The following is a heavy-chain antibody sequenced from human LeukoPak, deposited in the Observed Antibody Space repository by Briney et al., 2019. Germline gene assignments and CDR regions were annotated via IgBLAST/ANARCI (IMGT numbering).Heavy chain of an antibody. CDR1: GGSISSGGYY. J-gene: IGHJ4*02. Sequence: SQTLSLTCTVSGGSISSGGYYWSWIRQHPGKGLEWIGYIYYSGSTYYNPSLKSRVTISVVTSKNQFSLKLSSVTAADTAVYYCAREWRGGPMDYWGQGTLVTVSS. V-gene: IGHV4-31*03. CDR2: IYYSGST. CDR3: AREWRGGPMDY. D-gene: IGHD3-3*01.